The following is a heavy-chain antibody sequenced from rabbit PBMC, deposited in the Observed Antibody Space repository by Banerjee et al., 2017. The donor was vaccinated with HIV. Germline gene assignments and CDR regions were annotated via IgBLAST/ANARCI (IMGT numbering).Heavy chain of an antibody. V-gene: IGHV1S45*01. CDR1: GFSFSSRYY. J-gene: IGHJ4*01. Sequence: QEQLEESGGDLVKPEGSLTLTCTASGFSFSSRYYMCWVRQAPGKGLEWIACMYGGSSGSTWYANWAKGRFTFSKTSSTTVALQMTSLTAADTATYFCARDLAAVTGWNFGLWGPGTLVTVS. CDR2: MYGGSSGST. CDR3: ARDLAAVTGWNFGL. D-gene: IGHD7-1*01.